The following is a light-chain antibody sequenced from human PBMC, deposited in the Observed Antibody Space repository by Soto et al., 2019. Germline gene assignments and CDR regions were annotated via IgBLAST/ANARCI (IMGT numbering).Light chain of an antibody. CDR1: SSDVGGYNY. J-gene: IGLJ1*01. V-gene: IGLV2-14*01. CDR2: DVS. Sequence: QSALTQPASVSGSPGQSITISCNGTSSDVGGYNYVSWYQQHPGKAPKLMIYDVSNRPSGVSNRFSGSKSGNTASLIISGLQAEDEADYYCSSYTSSSTDVFGTGTKLTVL. CDR3: SSYTSSSTDV.